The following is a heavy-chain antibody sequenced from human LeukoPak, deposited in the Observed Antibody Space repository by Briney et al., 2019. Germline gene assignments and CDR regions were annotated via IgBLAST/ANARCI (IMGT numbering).Heavy chain of an antibody. Sequence: GGSLRLSCAASGFTFSSYGMNWVRQAPGKGLEWVPGISGSGGSTYYADSVKGRFTISRDNSKNTQYLQMNSLRAEDTAVYYCAKSVSQTGSVKWGQGTLVTVSS. CDR1: GFTFSSYG. J-gene: IGHJ4*02. V-gene: IGHV3-23*01. D-gene: IGHD3-10*01. CDR3: AKSVSQTGSVK. CDR2: ISGSGGST.